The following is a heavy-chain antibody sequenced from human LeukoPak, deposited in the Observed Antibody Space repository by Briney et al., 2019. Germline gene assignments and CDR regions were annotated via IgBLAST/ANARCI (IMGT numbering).Heavy chain of an antibody. D-gene: IGHD3-22*01. CDR1: GFTLSSYW. CDR3: ARDNVIYYYDSSGYYPLDY. Sequence: GGSLRLSCAASGFTLSSYWLSWVRQAPGKGLEWVDNIKQDGSEKYYVDSVKGRFTISRDNAKNSLYLQMNSLRAEDTAVYYCARDNVIYYYDSSGYYPLDYWGQGTLVTVSS. V-gene: IGHV3-7*01. J-gene: IGHJ4*02. CDR2: IKQDGSEK.